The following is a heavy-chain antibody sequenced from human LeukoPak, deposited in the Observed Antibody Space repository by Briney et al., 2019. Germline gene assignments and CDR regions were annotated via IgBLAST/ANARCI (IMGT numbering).Heavy chain of an antibody. CDR2: IIPIFGTA. D-gene: IGHD5-24*01. J-gene: IGHJ4*02. Sequence: SVKVSHKPSGGTFSSYAISWVRQAPGQGREWLGGIIPIFGTANYEQKFQGRVTITTDESTSTAYMELSSLRSDDTAVYYCASLRDGYTPDQYYFDYWGQGTLVTVSS. CDR3: ASLRDGYTPDQYYFDY. V-gene: IGHV1-69*05. CDR1: GGTFSSYA.